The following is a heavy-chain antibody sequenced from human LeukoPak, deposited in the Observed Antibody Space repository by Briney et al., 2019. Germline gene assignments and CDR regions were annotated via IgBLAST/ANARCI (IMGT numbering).Heavy chain of an antibody. V-gene: IGHV3-23*01. J-gene: IGHJ4*02. CDR1: GFTFSSYA. D-gene: IGHD5-12*01. Sequence: PGGSLRLSCAASGFTFSSYAMSWVRQAPGKGLEWVSAISGSGGSTYYADSVKGRFTISRDNSKNTLYLQMNSLRAEDTAVYYCARNAMVTLTYSGYDYGIDYWGQGTLVTVSS. CDR2: ISGSGGST. CDR3: ARNAMVTLTYSGYDYGIDY.